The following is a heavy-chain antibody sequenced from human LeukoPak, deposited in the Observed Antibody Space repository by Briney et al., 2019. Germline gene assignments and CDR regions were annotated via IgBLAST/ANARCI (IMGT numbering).Heavy chain of an antibody. CDR1: GFTFSSYA. V-gene: IGHV3-23*01. CDR3: AKGYQGVLPIVVAPFQS. CDR2: ISGSGGST. Sequence: RPGGSLRLSCAASGFTFSSYAMSWVRQAPGKGLEWVSAISGSGGSTYYADSVKGRFTISRDNSKNTLYLQMNSLRAEDTAVYYCAKGYQGVLPIVVAPFQSWGQGTLVTVSS. J-gene: IGHJ4*02. D-gene: IGHD3-22*01.